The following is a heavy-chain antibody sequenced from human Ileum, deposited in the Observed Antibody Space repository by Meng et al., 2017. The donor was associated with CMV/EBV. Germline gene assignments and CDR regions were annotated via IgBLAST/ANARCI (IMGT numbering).Heavy chain of an antibody. CDR3: ARDLIRDDTGSWFDP. CDR2: INTSGKT. Sequence: GQRQESGPGLVKPSETLSHTCTVSGDSISRYFWSWIRQPAGKGLEWIGRINTSGKTTYSPSLKSRVTMSLDTSKNQFSLRLTSVSAADTALYYCARDLIRDDTGSWFDPWGQGTLVTVSS. J-gene: IGHJ5*02. V-gene: IGHV4-4*07. D-gene: IGHD3-16*01. CDR1: GDSISRYF.